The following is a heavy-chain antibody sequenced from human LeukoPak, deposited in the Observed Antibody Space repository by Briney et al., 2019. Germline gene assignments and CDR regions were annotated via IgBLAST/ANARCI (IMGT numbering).Heavy chain of an antibody. Sequence: ASVKVSCKASGYTFTGYYMHWVRQAPGQGLEWMGWINPNSGGTNYAQKFQGRVTITADKSTSTAYMELSSLRSEDTAVYYCARDNGSGWYSYWGQGTLVTVSS. D-gene: IGHD6-19*01. CDR1: GYTFTGYY. V-gene: IGHV1-2*02. CDR2: INPNSGGT. J-gene: IGHJ4*02. CDR3: ARDNGSGWYSY.